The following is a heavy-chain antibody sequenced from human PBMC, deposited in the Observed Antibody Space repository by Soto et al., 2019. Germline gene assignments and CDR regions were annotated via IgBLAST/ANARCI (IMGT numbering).Heavy chain of an antibody. CDR2: IYYSGST. Sequence: SETLSLTCTVSGGSISSGGYYWSWIRQHPGKGLEWIGYIYYSGSTYYNPSLKSRVTISVDTSKNQFSLKLSSVTAADTAVYYCARGIPNCSGGSGYVPLYYYYYGMDVWGQGTTVTVSS. CDR1: GGSISSGGYY. J-gene: IGHJ6*02. CDR3: ARGIPNCSGGSGYVPLYYYYYGMDV. D-gene: IGHD2-15*01. V-gene: IGHV4-31*03.